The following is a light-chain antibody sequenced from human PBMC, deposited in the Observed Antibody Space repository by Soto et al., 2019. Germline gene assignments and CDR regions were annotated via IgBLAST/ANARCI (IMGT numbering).Light chain of an antibody. J-gene: IGLJ3*02. CDR1: SSNIGADYD. V-gene: IGLV1-40*01. CDR2: GNS. CDR3: QSYDSSLGGSGV. Sequence: QSVLTQPPSVSGAPGQRVTISCTGSSSNIGADYDVYWYQHLPGTAPKLLIYGNSNRPSGVPDRFSGSKSGPSASLAITGLQAEDEAYYYCQSYDSSLGGSGVFGGGTKLTVL.